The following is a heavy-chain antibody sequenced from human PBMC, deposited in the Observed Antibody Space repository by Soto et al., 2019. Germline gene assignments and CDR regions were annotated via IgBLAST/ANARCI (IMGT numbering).Heavy chain of an antibody. CDR3: ARWERFQGGYYYYGMDV. Sequence: QVQLVQSGAEVKKPGSSVKVSCKASGGTFSSYAISWVRQAPGQGLEWMGGIIPICGTANYAQKFQGRVTITADESTSSAYMELSSLRSEDTAVYYCARWERFQGGYYYYGMDVWGQGTTVTVSS. CDR1: GGTFSSYA. V-gene: IGHV1-69*01. CDR2: IIPICGTA. J-gene: IGHJ6*02. D-gene: IGHD1-1*01.